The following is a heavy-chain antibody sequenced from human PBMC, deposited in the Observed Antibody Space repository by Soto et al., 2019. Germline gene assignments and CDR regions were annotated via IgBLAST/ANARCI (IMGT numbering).Heavy chain of an antibody. CDR2: ISYDGSNK. D-gene: IGHD3-9*01. CDR3: ARGVLLRYFDWLSDWFDP. Sequence: QVQLVESGGGVVQPGRSLRLSCAASGFTFSSDAMHWVRQAPGKGLEWVAVISYDGSNKYYADSVKGRFTISRDNSKNTLYLQMNSLRAEDTAVYYCARGVLLRYFDWLSDWFDPWGQGTLVTVSS. CDR1: GFTFSSDA. V-gene: IGHV3-30-3*01. J-gene: IGHJ5*02.